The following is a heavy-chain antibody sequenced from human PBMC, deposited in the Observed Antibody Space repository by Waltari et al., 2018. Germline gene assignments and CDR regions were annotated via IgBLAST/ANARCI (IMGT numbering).Heavy chain of an antibody. CDR2: IYYSGST. CDR1: GGSISSYY. Sequence: QVQLQASGPGLVKPSETLSLTCTVSGGSISSYYWSWIRQPPGTGLEWIGYIYYSGSTNYNPSLKSRVTISVDTSKNQFSLKLSSGTAADTAVYYCARIRGYCTNGVCYDWYFDLWGRGTLVTVSS. V-gene: IGHV4-59*01. J-gene: IGHJ2*01. CDR3: ARIRGYCTNGVCYDWYFDL. D-gene: IGHD2-8*01.